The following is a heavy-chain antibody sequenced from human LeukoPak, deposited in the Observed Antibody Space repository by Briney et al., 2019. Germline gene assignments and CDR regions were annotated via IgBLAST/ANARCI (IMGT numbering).Heavy chain of an antibody. CDR2: ISSSSSTI. Sequence: PGGSLRLSCAASGFTFSSYSMNWVRQAPGKGLEWVSYISSSSSTIYYADSVKGRFTISRDNAKNSLYLQMTSLRAEDTAVYYCVRDRSGSYRGQGTLVTVSS. V-gene: IGHV3-48*01. D-gene: IGHD1-26*01. CDR3: VRDRSGSY. CDR1: GFTFSSYS. J-gene: IGHJ4*02.